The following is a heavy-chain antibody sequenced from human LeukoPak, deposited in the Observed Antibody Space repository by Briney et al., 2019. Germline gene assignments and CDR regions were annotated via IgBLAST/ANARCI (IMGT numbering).Heavy chain of an antibody. Sequence: PGGSLRLSCAASGFTFSSYSMNWVRQAPGKGLEWVSYISSSSSTIYYADSVKGRFTISRDNAKNSLYLQMNSLRAEDTAVYYCARVKGFGELFGVDAFDIWGQGTMVTVSS. V-gene: IGHV3-48*01. CDR2: ISSSSSTI. CDR3: ARVKGFGELFGVDAFDI. CDR1: GFTFSSYS. J-gene: IGHJ3*02. D-gene: IGHD3-10*01.